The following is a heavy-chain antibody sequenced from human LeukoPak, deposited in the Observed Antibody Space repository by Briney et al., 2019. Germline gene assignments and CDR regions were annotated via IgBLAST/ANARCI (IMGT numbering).Heavy chain of an antibody. J-gene: IGHJ4*02. CDR1: GGSFSGYY. CDR2: INHSGST. D-gene: IGHD3-16*02. V-gene: IGHV4-34*01. CDR3: ARHFTYYDYVWGSYRYYYFDY. Sequence: PSETLSLTCAVYGGSFSGYYWSWIRQPPGKGLEWIGEINHSGSTNYNPSLKSRVTISVDTSKNQFSLKLSSVTAADTAVYYCARHFTYYDYVWGSYRYYYFDYWGQGTLVTVSS.